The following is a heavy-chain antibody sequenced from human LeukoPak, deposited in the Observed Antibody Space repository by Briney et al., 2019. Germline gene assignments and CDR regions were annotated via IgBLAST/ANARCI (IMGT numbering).Heavy chain of an antibody. D-gene: IGHD6-13*01. CDR3: ARDRAFIAAAGYYFDY. V-gene: IGHV1-46*01. J-gene: IGHJ4*02. CDR2: INPSGGST. CDR1: GYTFTSYY. Sequence: ASVQVPCQACGYTFTSYYIHWVRQPPGQGLEWMGIINPSGGSTSYAQKFQRRVTMTRDTSTSTVYMELSSLRSEDTAVYYCARDRAFIAAAGYYFDYWGQGTLVTVSS.